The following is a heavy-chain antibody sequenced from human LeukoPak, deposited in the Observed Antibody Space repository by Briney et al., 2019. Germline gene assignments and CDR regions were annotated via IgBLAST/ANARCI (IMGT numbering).Heavy chain of an antibody. V-gene: IGHV3-21*01. CDR3: ASAVVPGHYDY. CDR1: GFTFSSYS. D-gene: IGHD2-2*01. CDR2: ISSSSSYI. Sequence: GGSLRLSCAASGFTFSSYSMNWVRQAPGKGLEWVSSISSSSSYIYYADSVKGRFTISGDNAKNSLYLQMNSLRAEDTAVYYCASAVVPGHYDYWGQGTLVTVSS. J-gene: IGHJ4*02.